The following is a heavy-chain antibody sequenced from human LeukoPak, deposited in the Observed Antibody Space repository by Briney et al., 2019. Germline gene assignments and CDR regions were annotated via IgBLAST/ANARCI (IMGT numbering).Heavy chain of an antibody. CDR3: AKVFRSGDLFVSDS. V-gene: IGHV3-23*01. CDR2: VSSNGAKT. CDR1: GFTFSSYA. Sequence: GGSLRLSCAASGFTFSSYAITWVRQAPGKGLEWVSAVSSNGAKTYYADSVKGRFTISRDNYKNMVFLQMNSLRAEDTAVYYCAKVFRSGDLFVSDSWGQGTLVTVSS. J-gene: IGHJ4*02. D-gene: IGHD4-17*01.